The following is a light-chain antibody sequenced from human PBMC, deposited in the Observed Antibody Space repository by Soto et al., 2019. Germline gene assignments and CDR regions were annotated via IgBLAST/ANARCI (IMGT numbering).Light chain of an antibody. CDR3: QQYNSYPLT. V-gene: IGKV1-5*01. J-gene: IGKJ4*01. CDR2: DAS. CDR1: QSISSW. Sequence: IQMTQSPSTLSSSVLDRVTITCRASQSISSWLAWYQQKPGKAPKLLIYDASSLESGVPSRFSGSGSGTEFTLTISSLQPDDFATYYCQQYNSYPLTFGGGTKVDIK.